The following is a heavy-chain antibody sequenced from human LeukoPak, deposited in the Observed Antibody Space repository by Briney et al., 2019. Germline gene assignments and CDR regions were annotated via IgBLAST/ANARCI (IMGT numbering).Heavy chain of an antibody. CDR1: GGTFSSYA. J-gene: IGHJ4*02. Sequence: ASVKVSCKASGGTFSSYAISWVRQAPGQGLVWMGGIIPIFGTANYAQKFQGRVTITADESTSTAYMELSSLRSEDTAVYYCARVVGATYNFDYWGQGTLVTVSS. CDR2: IIPIFGTA. V-gene: IGHV1-69*13. CDR3: ARVVGATYNFDY. D-gene: IGHD1-26*01.